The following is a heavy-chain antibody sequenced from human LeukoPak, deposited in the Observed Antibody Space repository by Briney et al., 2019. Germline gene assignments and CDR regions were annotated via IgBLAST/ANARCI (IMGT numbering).Heavy chain of an antibody. CDR3: ATRGGYCSGGSCYVSDY. CDR2: FDPEDGET. V-gene: IGHV1-24*01. J-gene: IGHJ4*02. CDR1: GYTLTELS. Sequence: ASVKVSCKVSGYTLTELSMHWARQAPGKGLEWMGGFDPEDGETIYAQKFQGRVTMTEDTSTDTAYMELSSLRSEDTAVYYCATRGGYCSGGSCYVSDYWGREPWSPSPQ. D-gene: IGHD2-15*01.